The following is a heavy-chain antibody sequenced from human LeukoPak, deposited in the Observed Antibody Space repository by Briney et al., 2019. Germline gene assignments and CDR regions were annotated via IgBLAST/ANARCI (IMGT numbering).Heavy chain of an antibody. CDR3: ASRNQYCGGDCFWAFDI. CDR2: ISSSGSYI. Sequence: GGSLRLSCGASGFTFSRYSMNWVRQAPGKGLEWVSSISSSGSYIYYADSVKGRFTISRDNAKNSPCLQMNSLRAEDTAVYYCASRNQYCGGDCFWAFDIWGQGTMVTVSS. V-gene: IGHV3-21*01. J-gene: IGHJ3*02. D-gene: IGHD2-21*02. CDR1: GFTFSRYS.